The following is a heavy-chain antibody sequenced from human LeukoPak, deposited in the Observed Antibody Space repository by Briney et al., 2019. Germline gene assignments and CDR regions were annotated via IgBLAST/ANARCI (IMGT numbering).Heavy chain of an antibody. CDR2: INPNSGGT. CDR3: ARDIDGVRYDFWSGYYGRVNYYYGMDV. V-gene: IGHV1-2*06. CDR1: GYTFTCYY. J-gene: IGHJ6*02. D-gene: IGHD3-3*01. Sequence: ASVKVSCKASGYTFTCYYMHWVRQAPGQGLEWMGRINPNSGGTNYAQKFQGRVTITADESTSTAYMELSSLRSEDTAVYYCARDIDGVRYDFWSGYYGRVNYYYGMDVWGQGTTVTVSS.